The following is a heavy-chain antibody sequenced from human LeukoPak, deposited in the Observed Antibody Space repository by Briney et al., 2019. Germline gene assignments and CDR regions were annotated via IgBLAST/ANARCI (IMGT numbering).Heavy chain of an antibody. J-gene: IGHJ4*02. CDR3: ARASYDSSGYRVFDY. Sequence: ASVKVSCKASGYTFTGYYMHWVRQAPGQGLEWMGRINPNSGGTNYAQKFQGRVTMTRDTSISTAYMELSRLRSDDTAVYYCARASYDSSGYRVFDYWGQGTLVTVFS. V-gene: IGHV1-2*06. D-gene: IGHD3-22*01. CDR1: GYTFTGYY. CDR2: INPNSGGT.